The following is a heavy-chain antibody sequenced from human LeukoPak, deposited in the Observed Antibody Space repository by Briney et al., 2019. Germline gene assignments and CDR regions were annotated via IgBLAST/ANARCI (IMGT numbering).Heavy chain of an antibody. V-gene: IGHV3-30*04. CDR2: ISYDGSNK. J-gene: IGHJ4*02. CDR3: AKRRSSGWYGYFDY. CDR1: GFTFSSYA. Sequence: GGSLRLSCAASGFTFSSYAMHWVRQAPGKGLEWVAVISYDGSNKYYADSVKGRFTISRDNAKNSLYLQMNSLRAEDTALYYCAKRRSSGWYGYFDYWGQGTLVTVSS. D-gene: IGHD6-19*01.